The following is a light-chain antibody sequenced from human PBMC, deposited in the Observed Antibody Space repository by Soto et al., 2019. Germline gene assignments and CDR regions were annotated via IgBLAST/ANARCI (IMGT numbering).Light chain of an antibody. CDR1: QSVSSN. CDR2: GAS. CDR3: QKYGNFWT. J-gene: IGKJ1*01. Sequence: IVMTQSPATLSVSPGERAALSCRASQSVSSNLAWYQQKPGQAPRLLIYGASSRATGIPDRFSGSGSGTDFSLTIRRLEPDDVAVYYCQKYGNFWTFGQGTKVDIK. V-gene: IGKV3D-15*01.